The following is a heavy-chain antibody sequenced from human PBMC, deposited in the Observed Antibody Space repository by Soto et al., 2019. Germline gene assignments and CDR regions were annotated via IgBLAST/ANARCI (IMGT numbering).Heavy chain of an antibody. Sequence: EVQLLESGGGLVQPGGSLRLSCAASEFTFSNYAMSCVRQAPGKGLEWVSAISYGGGTTYYADSVKGRFTISRDNSKNTLYLQMNSLRAEDTAVYYCAKNPGYYYDSTGYHFDYWGQGTLVTVSS. CDR1: EFTFSNYA. D-gene: IGHD3-22*01. CDR2: ISYGGGTT. CDR3: AKNPGYYYDSTGYHFDY. J-gene: IGHJ4*02. V-gene: IGHV3-23*01.